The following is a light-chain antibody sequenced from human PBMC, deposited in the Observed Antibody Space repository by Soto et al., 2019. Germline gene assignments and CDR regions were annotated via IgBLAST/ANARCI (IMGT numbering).Light chain of an antibody. V-gene: IGLV2-8*01. Sequence: QSALTQPPSASGSPGQSVTISCTGTSSDVGGYNSVSWYQHHPGKAPKLMTYEVSKRPSGVPDRFSGSKSANTASLTVSGLQAEDEADYYCSSYAGSSNYVFGTGTKVTVL. CDR2: EVS. J-gene: IGLJ1*01. CDR3: SSYAGSSNYV. CDR1: SSDVGGYNS.